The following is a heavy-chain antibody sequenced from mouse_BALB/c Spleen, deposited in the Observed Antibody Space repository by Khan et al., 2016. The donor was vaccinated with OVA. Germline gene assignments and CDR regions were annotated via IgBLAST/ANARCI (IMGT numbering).Heavy chain of an antibody. J-gene: IGHJ3*01. Sequence: EVQLQESGPELVKPGASVKISCKASGYTFSDYNMDWVKQGHGKSLEWIGYIHPNNGVTGYNQKFKTKATLTVDTSSSTAYMELRSLTSEDSAVYYCARPGYGSFAFWGQGTLVTVSA. D-gene: IGHD1-2*01. CDR1: GYTFSDYN. CDR3: ARPGYGSFAF. V-gene: IGHV1S29*02. CDR2: IHPNNGVT.